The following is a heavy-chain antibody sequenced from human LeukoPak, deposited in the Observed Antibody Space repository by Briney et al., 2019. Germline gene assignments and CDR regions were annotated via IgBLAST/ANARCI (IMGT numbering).Heavy chain of an antibody. V-gene: IGHV5-51*01. CDR2: IYPGDSDT. CDR3: ARQDTRLKSNWFDP. J-gene: IGHJ5*02. D-gene: IGHD5-18*01. Sequence: ASVKISCKGSGYSFTSYWIGWVRQMPGKGLEWMGIIYPGDSDTRYNPSFQGQVTISADKSISTAYLQWSSLKASDTAMYYCARQDTRLKSNWFDPWGQGTLVTVSS. CDR1: GYSFTSYW.